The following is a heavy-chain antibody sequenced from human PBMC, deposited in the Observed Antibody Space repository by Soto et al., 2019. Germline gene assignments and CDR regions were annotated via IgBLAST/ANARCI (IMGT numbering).Heavy chain of an antibody. V-gene: IGHV3-23*01. J-gene: IGHJ3*02. CDR1: GFICSSYD. Sequence: LRLSCAASGFICSSYDMSWVRQAPGKGLEWVSTILVDGRTFYVDSVKGRFTISRDSSQNTVYLQMNSLTAGDTALYYCAKATATGGGAFDICGQGTLVTVSS. D-gene: IGHD2-8*02. CDR2: ILVDGRT. CDR3: AKATATGGGAFDI.